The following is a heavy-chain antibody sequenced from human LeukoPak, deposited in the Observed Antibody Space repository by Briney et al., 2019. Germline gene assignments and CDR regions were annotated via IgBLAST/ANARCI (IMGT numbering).Heavy chain of an antibody. D-gene: IGHD6-19*01. CDR3: ANPAVAGKRGLYYFDY. CDR1: GFTFSGYA. V-gene: IGHV3-23*01. Sequence: GGSLRLSFEAPGFTFSGYAMGWFRQAPGKGLKWVSPISGSGGSTYYADSVKGRFTISRDNSKNTLYLQMNSLRAEDTAVYYCANPAVAGKRGLYYFDYWGQGTLVTVSS. CDR2: ISGSGGST. J-gene: IGHJ4*02.